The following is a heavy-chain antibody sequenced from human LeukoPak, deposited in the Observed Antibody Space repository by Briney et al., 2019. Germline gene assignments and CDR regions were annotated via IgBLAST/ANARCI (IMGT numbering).Heavy chain of an antibody. D-gene: IGHD5-18*01. CDR1: GGSISSGSYY. CDR2: IYTSGGT. J-gene: IGHJ4*02. V-gene: IGHV4-61*02. Sequence: SETLSLTCTVSGGSISSGSYYWSWIRQPAGKGLEWIGRIYTSGGTNYNPSLKSRVTISVDTSKNQFSLKLSSVTAADTAVYYCAREGNRGYSYGYFDYWGQGTLVTVSS. CDR3: AREGNRGYSYGYFDY.